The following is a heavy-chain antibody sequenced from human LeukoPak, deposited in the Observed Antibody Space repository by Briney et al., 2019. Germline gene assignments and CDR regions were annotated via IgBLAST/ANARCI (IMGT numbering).Heavy chain of an antibody. CDR1: GGSISSGGYY. V-gene: IGHV4-31*03. Sequence: SETLSLTCTVSGGSISSGGYYWSWIRQHPGKGLEWIGYIYYSGSTYYNPSLKSRVTISVDTSKNQFSLKLSSVTAADTAVYYCARDYGDERPVFAFDIWGQGTMVTVSS. J-gene: IGHJ3*02. D-gene: IGHD4-17*01. CDR2: IYYSGST. CDR3: ARDYGDERPVFAFDI.